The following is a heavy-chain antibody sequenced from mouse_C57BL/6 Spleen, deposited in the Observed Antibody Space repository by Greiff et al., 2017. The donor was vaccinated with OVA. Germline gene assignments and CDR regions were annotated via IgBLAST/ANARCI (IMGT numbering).Heavy chain of an antibody. Sequence: QVQLQQSGAELVRPGASVTLSCKASGYTFTDYEMHWVKQTPVHGLEWIGAIDPETGGTAYNQKFKGKAILTADKSSSTAYMELRSLTSEDSAVYYCTRAMITTVVARGYFDVWGTGTTVTVSS. CDR1: GYTFTDYE. CDR2: IDPETGGT. J-gene: IGHJ1*03. V-gene: IGHV1-15*01. D-gene: IGHD1-1*01. CDR3: TRAMITTVVARGYFDV.